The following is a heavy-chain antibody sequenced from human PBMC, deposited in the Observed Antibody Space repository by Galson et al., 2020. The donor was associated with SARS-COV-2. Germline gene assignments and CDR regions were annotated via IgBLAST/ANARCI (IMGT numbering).Heavy chain of an antibody. CDR3: AREGRLYYYDSSGYGLDY. J-gene: IGHJ4*02. D-gene: IGHD3-22*01. Sequence: GGSLRLSCAASGFTFSSYGMHWVRQAPGKGLEWVAVIWYDGSNKYYADSVKGRFTISRDNSKNTLYLQMNSLRAEDTAVYYCAREGRLYYYDSSGYGLDYWGQGTLVTVSS. CDR1: GFTFSSYG. V-gene: IGHV3-33*01. CDR2: IWYDGSNK.